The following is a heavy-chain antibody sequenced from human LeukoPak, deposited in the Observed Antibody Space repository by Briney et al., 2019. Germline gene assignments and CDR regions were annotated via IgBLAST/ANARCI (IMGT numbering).Heavy chain of an antibody. CDR1: GYTFTSYD. V-gene: IGHV1-8*01. CDR3: ARGLYYYDSSGSITNWFDP. D-gene: IGHD3-22*01. Sequence: ASVKVSCKASGYTFTSYDNNWVRQATGQGLEWMGWMNPNSGNTGYAQKFQGRVTMTRNTSISTAYMELGSLRSEDTAVYYCARGLYYYDSSGSITNWFDPWGQGTLVTVSS. J-gene: IGHJ5*02. CDR2: MNPNSGNT.